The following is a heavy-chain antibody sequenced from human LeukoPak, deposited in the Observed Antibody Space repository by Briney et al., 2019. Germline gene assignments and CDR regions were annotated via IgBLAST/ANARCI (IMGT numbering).Heavy chain of an antibody. CDR3: AREGFDY. CDR1: GYTFTNYD. CDR2: MNPNSGNT. V-gene: IGHV1-8*03. Sequence: ASVKVSCKASGYTFTNYDINWVRQATGQGLEWMGYMNPNSGNTGYAQKFQGRVTITKDTSISTAYMGLYSLRSEDTAVYYCAREGFDYWGQGTLVTVSS. J-gene: IGHJ4*02.